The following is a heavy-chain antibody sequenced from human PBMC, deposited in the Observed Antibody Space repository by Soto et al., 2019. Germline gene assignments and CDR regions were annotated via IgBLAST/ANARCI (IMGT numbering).Heavy chain of an antibody. Sequence: GGSLRLSCAASGFTFSSYAMRWVRQAPGKGLEWVSAISGSGGSTYYADSVKGRFTISRDNSKNTLYLQMNSLRAEDTAVYYCAKGHRLAAAGYDAFDIWGQGTMVTVSS. CDR2: ISGSGGST. J-gene: IGHJ3*02. CDR3: AKGHRLAAAGYDAFDI. D-gene: IGHD6-13*01. V-gene: IGHV3-23*01. CDR1: GFTFSSYA.